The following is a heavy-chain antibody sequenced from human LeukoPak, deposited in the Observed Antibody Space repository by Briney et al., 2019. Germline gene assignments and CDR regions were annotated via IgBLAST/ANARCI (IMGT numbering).Heavy chain of an antibody. D-gene: IGHD6-13*01. CDR2: IYYSGNT. CDR3: ARDPGSSSGYGDGMDV. V-gene: IGHV4-59*12. Sequence: PSETLSLICTVSGGSISTYYWSWIRQPPGKGLEWIGYIYYSGNTNYNPSLKSRVTISVDNSKNQFSLKLSSVTAADTAVYYCARDPGSSSGYGDGMDVWGQGTTVTVSS. J-gene: IGHJ6*02. CDR1: GGSISTYY.